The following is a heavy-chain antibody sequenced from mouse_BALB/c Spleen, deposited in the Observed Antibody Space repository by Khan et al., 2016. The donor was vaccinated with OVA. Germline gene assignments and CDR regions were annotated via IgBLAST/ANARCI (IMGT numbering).Heavy chain of an antibody. J-gene: IGHJ2*01. CDR3: ARIYGGDFDY. CDR1: GYSITSDYA. V-gene: IGHV3-2*02. Sequence: EVQLVESGPGLVKPSQSLSLTCTVTGYSITSDYAWNWIRQFPGNKLEWMGHISYSGNTKYNPSLKSRFSITRDTSKNQFFLQLNSVTTEDTATYYCARIYGGDFDYWGQGTTLTVAS. D-gene: IGHD1-1*01. CDR2: ISYSGNT.